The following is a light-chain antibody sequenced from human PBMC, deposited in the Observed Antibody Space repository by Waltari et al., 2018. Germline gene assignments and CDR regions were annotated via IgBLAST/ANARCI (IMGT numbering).Light chain of an antibody. CDR1: QGIRDD. Sequence: DIQMTQSPSSLSASVGDRVTITCRASQGIRDDLAWYQQKPGKAPKRLIYAASSLRSGVPSRFSGSGSGTEFTLTISSLQPEDFATYYCLQYSNFPLTFGQGTKVGIK. CDR2: AAS. CDR3: LQYSNFPLT. V-gene: IGKV1-17*01. J-gene: IGKJ1*01.